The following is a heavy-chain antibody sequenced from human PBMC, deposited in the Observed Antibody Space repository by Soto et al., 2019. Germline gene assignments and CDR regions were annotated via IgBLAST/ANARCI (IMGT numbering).Heavy chain of an antibody. CDR1: GFTFTSYG. Sequence: GGSLRLSCTSSGFTFTSYGMGWVRQAPGKGLQWVSTIRGDGGQTHYTDSVKGRFSISRDNSKNTVYLQMDSLRAEDTAMYFCARDVGLDSDDFFAYWGQGTQVTVSS. CDR3: ARDVGLDSDDFFAY. V-gene: IGHV3-23*01. J-gene: IGHJ4*02. CDR2: IRGDGGQT. D-gene: IGHD3-9*01.